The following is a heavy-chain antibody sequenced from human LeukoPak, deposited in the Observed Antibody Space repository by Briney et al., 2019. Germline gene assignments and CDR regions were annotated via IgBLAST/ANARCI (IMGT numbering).Heavy chain of an antibody. CDR3: ATGSGRYYFDY. Sequence: GESLKISCKGSGYSFATHWIAWVRQMPGKGLEWMGVIYPDDSDTRYSPSFQGQVTISADKSISTAYLQWSSLKAADTAMFYCATGSGRYYFDYWGQGTPVTVPS. CDR1: GYSFATHW. CDR2: IYPDDSDT. J-gene: IGHJ4*02. V-gene: IGHV5-51*01. D-gene: IGHD3-3*01.